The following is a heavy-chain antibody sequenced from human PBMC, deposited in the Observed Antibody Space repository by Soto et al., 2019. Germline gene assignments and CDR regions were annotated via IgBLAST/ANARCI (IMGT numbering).Heavy chain of an antibody. V-gene: IGHV1-69*06. CDR3: ARRGATVVTLGYYYGMDV. J-gene: IGHJ6*02. D-gene: IGHD4-17*01. Sequence: ASVKVSCKASGGTFSSYAISWVRQAPGQGLEWMGGIIPIFGTANYAQKFQGRVTITADKSTSTAYMELSSLRSEDTAVYYCARRGATVVTLGYYYGMDVWGQGTTVTVSS. CDR1: GGTFSSYA. CDR2: IIPIFGTA.